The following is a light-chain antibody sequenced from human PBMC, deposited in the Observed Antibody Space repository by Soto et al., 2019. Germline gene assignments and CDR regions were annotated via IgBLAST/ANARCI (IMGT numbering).Light chain of an antibody. V-gene: IGKV1-39*01. J-gene: IGKJ4*01. CDR1: QTISTY. CDR2: DAS. Sequence: DIQMTQSPSSLSASIGDRVTITCRASQTISTYLNWYQQRPGKAPKLLIYDASRLQNAVPPRFSGSGSGTDFTLTISKLQPADFATYCCQQSYSVPRTFGGGTRVESK. CDR3: QQSYSVPRT.